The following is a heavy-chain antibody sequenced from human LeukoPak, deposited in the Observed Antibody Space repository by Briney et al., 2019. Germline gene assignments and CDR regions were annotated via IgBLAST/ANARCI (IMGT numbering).Heavy chain of an antibody. CDR3: AGYDSSGYYPDYYYGMDV. CDR1: GFTFSSYA. CDR2: ISYDGSNK. J-gene: IGHJ6*02. V-gene: IGHV3-30*04. Sequence: SGGSLRLSCAASGFTFSSYAMHWVRQAPGKGLEWVAVISYDGSNKYYADSVKGRFTISRDNSKNTLYLQMNSLRAEDTAVYYCAGYDSSGYYPDYYYGMDVWGQGTTVTVSS. D-gene: IGHD3-22*01.